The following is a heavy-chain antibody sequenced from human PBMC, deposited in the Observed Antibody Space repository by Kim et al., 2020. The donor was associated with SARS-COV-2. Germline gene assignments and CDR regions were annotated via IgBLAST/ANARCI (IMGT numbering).Heavy chain of an antibody. Sequence: SETLSLTCAVYGGSFSGYYWSWIRQPPGKGLEWIGEINHSGSTNYNPSLKSRVTISVDTSKNQFSLKLSSVTAADTAVYYCARGRWIAVLNWFDPWGQGTLVTVSS. V-gene: IGHV4-34*01. D-gene: IGHD6-19*01. CDR1: GGSFSGYY. J-gene: IGHJ5*02. CDR2: INHSGST. CDR3: ARGRWIAVLNWFDP.